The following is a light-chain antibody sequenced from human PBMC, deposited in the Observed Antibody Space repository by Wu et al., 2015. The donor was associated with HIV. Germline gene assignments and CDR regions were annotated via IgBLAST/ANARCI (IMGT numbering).Light chain of an antibody. CDR2: DAP. Sequence: ATLSCRPSQSVTGTYISWYQQGVGQPPRLLIYDAPIRATGIPDRFSGRESGTDFTLTISRLEPEDSAVFYCQQYGSSPYSFGQGTKLEIK. V-gene: IGKV3-20*01. J-gene: IGKJ2*03. CDR1: QSVTGTY. CDR3: QQYGSSPYS.